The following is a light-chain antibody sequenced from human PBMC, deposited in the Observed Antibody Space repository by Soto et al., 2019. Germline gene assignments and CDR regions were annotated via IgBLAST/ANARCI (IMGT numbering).Light chain of an antibody. Sequence: DIVLTQSPATLSLSPGERATLSCRASQSVRGYLAWYQQKPGQAPRLLMYDASNRASGIPARFSGSGSGTDYTLTISSLEPEDFAVYYCQQFGSSPRTFGQGTKVDIK. CDR1: QSVRGY. V-gene: IGKV3-11*01. CDR2: DAS. J-gene: IGKJ1*01. CDR3: QQFGSSPRT.